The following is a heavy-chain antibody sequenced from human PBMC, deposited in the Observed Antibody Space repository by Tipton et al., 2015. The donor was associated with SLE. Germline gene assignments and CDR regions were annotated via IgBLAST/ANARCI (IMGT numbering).Heavy chain of an antibody. D-gene: IGHD2-21*01. CDR3: ARVEIPGLQGAFDI. CDR2: INHSGST. Sequence: TLSLTCAVYGGSFSGYYWSWIRQPPGKGLEWIGEINHSGSTNYNPSLKSRVTISVDTSKNQFSLKLSSVTAADTAVYYCARVEIPGLQGAFDIWGQGTMVNVSS. CDR1: GGSFSGYY. V-gene: IGHV4-34*01. J-gene: IGHJ3*02.